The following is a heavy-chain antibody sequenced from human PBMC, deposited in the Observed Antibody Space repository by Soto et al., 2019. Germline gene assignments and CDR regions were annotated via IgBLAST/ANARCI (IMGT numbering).Heavy chain of an antibody. CDR1: GFPFSPAW. Sequence: PXXSLRLSFAASGFPFSPAWFHWVPQAPGKGLEWVGRIKSYGSGGTRDYAAPVKGRFTISRDDSKNTLSLQMDSMKTEDTGIYYCIWQQDYYYGRSVWGQGTTVTVSS. CDR3: IWQQDYYYGRSV. CDR2: IKSYGSGGTR. D-gene: IGHD6-13*01. J-gene: IGHJ6*02. V-gene: IGHV3-15*07.